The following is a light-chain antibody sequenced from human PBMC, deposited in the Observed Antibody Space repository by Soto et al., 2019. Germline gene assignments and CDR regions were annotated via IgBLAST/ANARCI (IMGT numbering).Light chain of an antibody. J-gene: IGLJ3*02. Sequence: QSVLTQPASVSGSPGQSITVSCTGTSSDVGGYNYVSWYQQHPGKAPKLMIYDVRNRPSGVSNRFSGSKSGNTASLTISGLQAEDEADYYCSSYTSSNTWVFGGGTQLTVL. CDR2: DVR. V-gene: IGLV2-14*01. CDR3: SSYTSSNTWV. CDR1: SSDVGGYNY.